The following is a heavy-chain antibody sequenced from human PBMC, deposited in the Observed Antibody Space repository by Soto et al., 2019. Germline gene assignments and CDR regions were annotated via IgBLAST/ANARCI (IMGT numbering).Heavy chain of an antibody. D-gene: IGHD3-10*01. Sequence: LRLSCAASGFTFSSYGMHWVRQAPGKGLEWVAVISYDGNNKYYADSVKGRFTISRDNSKNTLYLQMNSLRAEDTVVYYCAKTDRKLPLWFTIGDVWGQGTTVTVSS. J-gene: IGHJ6*02. CDR3: AKTDRKLPLWFTIGDV. CDR1: GFTFSSYG. CDR2: ISYDGNNK. V-gene: IGHV3-30*18.